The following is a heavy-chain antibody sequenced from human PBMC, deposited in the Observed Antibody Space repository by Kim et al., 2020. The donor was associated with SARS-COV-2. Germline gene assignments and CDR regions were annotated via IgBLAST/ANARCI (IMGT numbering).Heavy chain of an antibody. CDR2: ISWNSGSI. Sequence: GGSLRLSCAASGFTFDDYAMHWVRQAPGKGLEWVSGISWNSGSIGYADSVKGRVTISRDNAKNSLYLQMNSLRAEDTALYYCAKDSGDPWGQGTLVTVSS. D-gene: IGHD2-15*01. V-gene: IGHV3-9*01. CDR3: AKDSGDP. CDR1: GFTFDDYA. J-gene: IGHJ5*02.